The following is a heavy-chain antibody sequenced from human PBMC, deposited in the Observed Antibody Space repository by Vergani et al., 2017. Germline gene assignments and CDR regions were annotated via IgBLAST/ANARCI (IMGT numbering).Heavy chain of an antibody. CDR2: LNPNSGAT. J-gene: IGHJ5*02. V-gene: IGHV1-2*02. D-gene: IGHD3-16*01. Sequence: QVHLVQSGAEVKRPGASVKVSCKTSGYTFTHHFIHWVRQAPGKGLEWVVLLNPNSGATVFAQKFQGRVTMTRDTSISTAYMDLSGWMLDDTAVYYCARVWGAMGSRFDPWGQGTLVTVSS. CDR1: GYTFTHHF. CDR3: ARVWGAMGSRFDP.